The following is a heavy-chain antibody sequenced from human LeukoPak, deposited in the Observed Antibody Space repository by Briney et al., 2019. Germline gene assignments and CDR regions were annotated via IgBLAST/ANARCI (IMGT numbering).Heavy chain of an antibody. CDR1: GGSFSGYY. CDR2: INHSGST. D-gene: IGHD3-16*02. Sequence: SETLSLTCAVYGGSFSGYYWSWIRQPPGKGLEWIGEINHSGSTNYNPSLKSRVTISVDTSKNQFSLKLSSVTAADTAVYYCARGLRLLLYYDYVWGSYRNYYFDYWGQGTLVTVSS. V-gene: IGHV4-34*01. J-gene: IGHJ4*02. CDR3: ARGLRLLLYYDYVWGSYRNYYFDY.